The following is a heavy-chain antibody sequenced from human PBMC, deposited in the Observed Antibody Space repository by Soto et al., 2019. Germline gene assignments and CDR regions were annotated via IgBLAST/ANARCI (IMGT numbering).Heavy chain of an antibody. CDR2: ISSSSSYI. V-gene: IGHV3-21*01. D-gene: IGHD3-16*01. CDR1: GFTFSSYS. Sequence: EVQLVESGGGLVKPGGSLRLSCAASGFTFSSYSMNWVRQAPGKGLEWVSSISSSSSYIYYADSVKGRFTISRDNAKNSLYLQKNSLRADDTTVYYCAIDFTYYYYYGMDVWGQGTTVIVSS. J-gene: IGHJ6*02. CDR3: AIDFTYYYYYGMDV.